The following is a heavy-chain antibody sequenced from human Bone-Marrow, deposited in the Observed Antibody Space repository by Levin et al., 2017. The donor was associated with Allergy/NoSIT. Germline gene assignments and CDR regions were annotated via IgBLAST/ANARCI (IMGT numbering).Heavy chain of an antibody. D-gene: IGHD1-26*01. V-gene: IGHV4-59*01. J-gene: IGHJ5*02. CDR2: VYFSGYT. CDR3: ARDVGPTYGWFDP. Sequence: SQTLSLTCSVSGGSIDNYYWNWIRQSPGKGLEWIGYVYFSGYTMYNPSLRSRVTISVDTSKNQVSLNVNSVTAADTAIYYCARDVGPTYGWFDPWGQGTLVTVS. CDR1: GGSIDNYY.